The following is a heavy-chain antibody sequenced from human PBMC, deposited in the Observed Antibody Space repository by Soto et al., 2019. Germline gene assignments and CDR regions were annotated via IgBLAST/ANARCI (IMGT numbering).Heavy chain of an antibody. CDR2: INPGNGNT. V-gene: IGHV1-3*01. D-gene: IGHD3-22*01. Sequence: ASVKVSCKASGYTFTSYVINLLLQAPGRGLEWMGWINPGNGNTKYSQQFQGRVIIDRDTSASTAYMELSSLRSEDTAVYYCARGGYFDSSNYLAYWGLGTLVTVSS. CDR1: GYTFTSYV. J-gene: IGHJ4*02. CDR3: ARGGYFDSSNYLAY.